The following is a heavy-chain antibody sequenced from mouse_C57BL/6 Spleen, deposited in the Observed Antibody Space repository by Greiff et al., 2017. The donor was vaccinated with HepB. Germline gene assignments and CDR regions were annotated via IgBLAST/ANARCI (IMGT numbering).Heavy chain of an antibody. Sequence: QVHVKQPGPELVKPGASVKLSCKASGYTFTSYWMHWVKQRPGQGLEWIGNINPSNGGTNYNEKFKSKATLTVDKSSSTAYMQLSSLTSEDSAVYYCARRGNWGYAMDYWGQGTSVTVSS. CDR1: GYTFTSYW. J-gene: IGHJ4*01. V-gene: IGHV1-53*01. D-gene: IGHD4-1*01. CDR3: ARRGNWGYAMDY. CDR2: INPSNGGT.